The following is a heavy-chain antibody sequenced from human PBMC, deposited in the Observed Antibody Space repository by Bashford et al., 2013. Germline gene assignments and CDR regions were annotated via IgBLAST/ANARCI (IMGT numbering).Heavy chain of an antibody. CDR3: ARVRYYYGMDV. D-gene: IGHD4-17*01. V-gene: IGHV3-74*01. CDR1: GFTFSSHW. Sequence: GGSLRLSCVASGFTFSSHWMHWVRQLPGKGLVWLSLINSDGSSTTYADSAKGRFTISRDNAKNTLYLQMNSLRAEDTAVYYCARVRYYYGMDVWGQGTTVTVSS. CDR2: INSDGSST. J-gene: IGHJ6*02.